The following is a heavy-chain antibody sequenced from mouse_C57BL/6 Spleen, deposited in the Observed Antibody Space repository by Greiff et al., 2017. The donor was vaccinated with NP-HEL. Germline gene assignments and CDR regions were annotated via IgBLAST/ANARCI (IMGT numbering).Heavy chain of an antibody. CDR2: IYPGSGST. CDR1: GYPFTSYW. J-gene: IGHJ3*01. D-gene: IGHD2-4*01. V-gene: IGHV1-55*01. Sequence: QVHVKQPGAELVKPGASVKMSCKASGYPFTSYWITWVKQRPGQGLEWIGDIYPGSGSTNYNEKFKSKATLTVDTSSSTAYMQLSSLTSEDSAVYYCAIYYDYDGAWFAYWGQGTLVTVSA. CDR3: AIYYDYDGAWFAY.